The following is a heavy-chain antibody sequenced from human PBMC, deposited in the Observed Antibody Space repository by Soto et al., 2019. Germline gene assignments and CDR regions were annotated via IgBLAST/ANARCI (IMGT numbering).Heavy chain of an antibody. Sequence: SETLSLTCSVSGGSISSYYWSWIRQPPGKGLEWIGYIYYSGSTNYNPSLKSRVTISVDTSKNQFSLKLSSVTAADTAVYYCARAGTYYDFCSGYPTNLGFDPWGQGTLVTVSS. J-gene: IGHJ5*02. CDR2: IYYSGST. D-gene: IGHD3-3*01. CDR1: GGSISSYY. CDR3: ARAGTYYDFCSGYPTNLGFDP. V-gene: IGHV4-59*01.